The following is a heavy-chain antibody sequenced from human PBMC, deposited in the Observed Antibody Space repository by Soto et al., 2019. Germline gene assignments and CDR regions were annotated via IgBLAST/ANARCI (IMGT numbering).Heavy chain of an antibody. J-gene: IGHJ4*02. Sequence: SSTLSLTCTVSGGSISSGGYYCSLIRQHPGKGLEWIGYIYYTGSTSYNPSLKSRVTISIDTSRNQFSLKLSSVTAADTAVYSCAREFSNSPEAFDSWGQGSLVTVSS. V-gene: IGHV4-61*08. CDR1: GGSISSGGYY. CDR2: IYYTGST. CDR3: AREFSNSPEAFDS. D-gene: IGHD6-6*01.